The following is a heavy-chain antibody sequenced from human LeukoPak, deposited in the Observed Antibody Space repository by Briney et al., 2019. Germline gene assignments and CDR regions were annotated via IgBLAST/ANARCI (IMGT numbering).Heavy chain of an antibody. J-gene: IGHJ3*01. V-gene: IGHV5-51*01. Sequence: GESLKISCEASGQWIAWVRQKPGKGLEYMGIIHPGSSQTTYGPSFQDRVTISADKSTNTAYLEWITLEASDTAMYFCARRSGIARSFLDASDVWGQGTMVTVSS. CDR3: ARRSGIARSFLDASDV. CDR2: IHPGSSQT. D-gene: IGHD2-21*01. CDR1: GQW.